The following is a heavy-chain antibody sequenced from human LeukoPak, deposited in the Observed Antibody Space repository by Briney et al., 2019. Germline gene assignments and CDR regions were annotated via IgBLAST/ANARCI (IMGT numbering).Heavy chain of an antibody. CDR3: ARETLINVDAFDI. J-gene: IGHJ3*02. CDR1: GFTLSSYW. D-gene: IGHD3-16*01. V-gene: IGHV3-74*01. Sequence: GGSLRLSCAASGFTLSSYWMHWVRQAPGKGLVWVSRINSDGSSTGYADSVEGRFTISRDNAKNTLYLQMNSLGAEDTALYYCARETLINVDAFDIWGQGTMVTVSS. CDR2: INSDGSST.